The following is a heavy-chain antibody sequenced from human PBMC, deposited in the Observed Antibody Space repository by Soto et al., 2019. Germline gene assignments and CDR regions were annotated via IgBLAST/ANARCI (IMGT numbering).Heavy chain of an antibody. D-gene: IGHD6-6*01. CDR2: INHSGST. J-gene: IGHJ5*02. V-gene: IGHV4-34*01. CDR3: ARGRGYSSSGHWFDH. Sequence: PXETLTLTCAVYGGSFSGYYWSWIRQPPGKGLEWVGEINHSGSTNYNPSLKSRVTISVDTSKNQFSLKLSSVTAADTAVYYCARGRGYSSSGHWFDHWGQGTLVTVSS. CDR1: GGSFSGYY.